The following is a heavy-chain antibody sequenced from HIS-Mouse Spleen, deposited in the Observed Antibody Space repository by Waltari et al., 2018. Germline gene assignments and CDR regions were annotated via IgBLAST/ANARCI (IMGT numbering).Heavy chain of an antibody. CDR1: GGSFSGYY. V-gene: IGHV4-34*01. CDR2: INHSGST. J-gene: IGHJ1*01. Sequence: QVQLQQWGAGLLKPSETLSLTCAVYGGSFSGYYWSWIRQPPGKGLEWIGEINHSGSTNYTPSLKSRVTISVDTSKNQFSRKLSSVTAADTAVYYCARGALRGSYYWGEYFQHWGQGTLVTVSS. D-gene: IGHD1-26*01. CDR3: ARGALRGSYYWGEYFQH.